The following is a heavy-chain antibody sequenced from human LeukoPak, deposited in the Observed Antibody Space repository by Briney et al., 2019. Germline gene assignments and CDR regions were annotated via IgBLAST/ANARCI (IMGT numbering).Heavy chain of an antibody. CDR1: GFTFSSYG. D-gene: IGHD2-21*01. CDR2: IRYDGSNK. V-gene: IGHV3-30*02. CDR3: AKIAGRVPPRYYYYMDV. J-gene: IGHJ6*03. Sequence: GGSLRLSCAASGFTFSSYGMHWVRQAPGKGLEWVAFIRYDGSNKYYADSVKGRFTISRDNSKSTLYLQMNSLRAEDTAVYYCAKIAGRVPPRYYYYMDVWGKGTTVTISS.